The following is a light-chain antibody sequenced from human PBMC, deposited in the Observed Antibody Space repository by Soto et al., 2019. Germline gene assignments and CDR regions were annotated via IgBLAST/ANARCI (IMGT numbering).Light chain of an antibody. CDR3: TAWRTSTTMI. Sequence: QSALTQPASVSGSPGQSITISCTGTSSDIGAYNFVSWYQQHPGKAPKLMLYDVNIRPSGVSKRFSGSKSGNTASLAISGLQAEDEADYYGTAWRTSTTMIFGGGTKLTVL. V-gene: IGLV2-14*03. J-gene: IGLJ2*01. CDR1: SSDIGAYNF. CDR2: DVN.